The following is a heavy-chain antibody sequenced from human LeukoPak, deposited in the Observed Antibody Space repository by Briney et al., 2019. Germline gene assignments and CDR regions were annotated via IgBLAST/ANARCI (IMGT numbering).Heavy chain of an antibody. CDR1: GYTFTGYY. J-gene: IGHJ4*02. V-gene: IGHV1-2*02. CDR3: ARDYHDSSGYYSPSFDY. Sequence: ASVKVSCKASGYTFTGYYMHWVRQAPGQGLEWMGWIHPNSGGTNYAQKFQGRVTMTRDMSTSTVYMELSSLRSEDTAVYYCARDYHDSSGYYSPSFDYWGQGTLVTVSS. CDR2: IHPNSGGT. D-gene: IGHD3-22*01.